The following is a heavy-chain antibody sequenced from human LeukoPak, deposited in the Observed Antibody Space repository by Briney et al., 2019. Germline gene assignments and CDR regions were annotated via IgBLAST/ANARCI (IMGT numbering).Heavy chain of an antibody. Sequence: GGSLRLSCAASWFSVTIDHVAWVRQAPGRRLECVSVIDPAGRKFYTDSVRGRFTISRDDSRNVFHLEMYNLRDEDTAVYYCASGKLDSWGRGTLVAVTS. D-gene: IGHD1-14*01. CDR2: IDPAGRK. CDR3: ASGKLDS. J-gene: IGHJ5*01. V-gene: IGHV3-53*01. CDR1: WFSVTIDH.